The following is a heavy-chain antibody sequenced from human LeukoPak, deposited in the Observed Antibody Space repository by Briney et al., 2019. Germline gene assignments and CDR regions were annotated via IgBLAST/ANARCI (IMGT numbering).Heavy chain of an antibody. CDR3: AGGPRPLPQPKFDY. Sequence: GGSLRLSCAASGFTFSSYAMHWVRQAPGKGLEWVAVISYDGSNKYYADSVKGRFTISRDNSKNTLYLQMNSLRAEDTAVYYCAGGPRPLPQPKFDYWGQGTLVTVSS. CDR2: ISYDGSNK. D-gene: IGHD2-15*01. V-gene: IGHV3-30-3*01. CDR1: GFTFSSYA. J-gene: IGHJ4*02.